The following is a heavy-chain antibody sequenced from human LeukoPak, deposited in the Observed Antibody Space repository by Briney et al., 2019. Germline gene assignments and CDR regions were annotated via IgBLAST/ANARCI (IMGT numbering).Heavy chain of an antibody. CDR1: GYTFTSYY. CDR2: INPSGGST. D-gene: IGHD3-9*01. Sequence: GASVKVSCKASGYTFTSYYMHWVRQAPGQGLEWMGIINPSGGSTSYAQKFQGRVTMTRDMSTSTVYMELSSLRSEDTAVYYCATDQETGDAFDVWGQGTMVTVSS. CDR3: ATDQETGDAFDV. J-gene: IGHJ3*01. V-gene: IGHV1-46*01.